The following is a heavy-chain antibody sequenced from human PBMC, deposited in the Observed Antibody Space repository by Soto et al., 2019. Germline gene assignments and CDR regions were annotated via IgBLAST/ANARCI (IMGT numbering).Heavy chain of an antibody. CDR1: GYSFTSYW. CDR3: ARSRRGAYSSGWYSLSGYYNYGIDV. V-gene: IGHV5-51*01. D-gene: IGHD6-19*01. Sequence: PGESLKISCKGSGYSFTSYWIGWVRQMPGKGLEWMGIIYPGDSDTRYSPSFQGQVTISADTSISTAYLQWTSLKASDTAMYYCARSRRGAYSSGWYSLSGYYNYGIDVWGQGTKVTVSS. CDR2: IYPGDSDT. J-gene: IGHJ6*02.